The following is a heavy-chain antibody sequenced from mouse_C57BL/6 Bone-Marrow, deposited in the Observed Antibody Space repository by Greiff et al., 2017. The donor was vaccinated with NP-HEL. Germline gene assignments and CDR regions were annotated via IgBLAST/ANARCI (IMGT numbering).Heavy chain of an antibody. D-gene: IGHD1-1*01. CDR1: GFNIKDYY. CDR2: IDPEDGDT. CDR3: KGNGSSYGYWYFDG. J-gene: IGHJ1*03. V-gene: IGHV14-1*01. Sequence: VQLQQSGAELVRPGASVKLSCTASGFNIKDYYMHWVQQRPEQGLEWIGRIDPEDGDTEYAPKFQGQATITAATSSNTAYLQISRLTAKDTAVYYGKGNGSSYGYWYFDGWGTGTTVTVSS.